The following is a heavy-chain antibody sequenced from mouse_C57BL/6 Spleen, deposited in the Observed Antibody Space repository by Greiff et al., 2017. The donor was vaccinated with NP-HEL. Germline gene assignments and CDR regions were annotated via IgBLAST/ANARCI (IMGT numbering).Heavy chain of an antibody. CDR1: GYSITSGYY. CDR2: ISYDGSN. V-gene: IGHV3-6*01. CDR3: ARAYGLYYYAMDY. Sequence: EVQLQESGPGLVKPSQSLSLTCSVTGYSITSGYYWNWIRQFPGNKLEWMGYISYDGSNNYNPSLKNRISITRDTSKNQFFLKLNSVTTEDTATYYCARAYGLYYYAMDYWGQGTSVTVSS. J-gene: IGHJ4*01. D-gene: IGHD1-1*02.